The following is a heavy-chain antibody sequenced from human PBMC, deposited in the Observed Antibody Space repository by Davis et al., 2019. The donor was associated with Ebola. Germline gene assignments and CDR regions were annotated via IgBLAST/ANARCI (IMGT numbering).Heavy chain of an antibody. CDR1: GFTFSSYA. CDR3: ARETGY. J-gene: IGHJ4*02. D-gene: IGHD1-1*01. Sequence: PGGSLRLSCAASGFTFSSYAMSWVRQAQGKGLEWVANIKQDGSEKYYVDSVKGRFTISRDNAKNSLYLQMNSLRAEDTAVYYCARETGYWGQGTLVTVSS. V-gene: IGHV3-7*01. CDR2: IKQDGSEK.